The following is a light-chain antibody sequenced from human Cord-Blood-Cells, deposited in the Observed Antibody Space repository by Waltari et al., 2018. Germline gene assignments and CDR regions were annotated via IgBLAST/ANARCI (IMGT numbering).Light chain of an antibody. J-gene: IGKJ2*01. V-gene: IGKV4-1*01. CDR1: QSVLYSSNNKNY. CDR3: QQYYSTPYT. Sequence: DIVMTQSPDSLAVSLGERATINCKSSQSVLYSSNNKNYLAWYQQKPGQPPKLLIYCASNRESGVPDRVSGSGSGTDFTLTISSLQAEDVAVYYCQQYYSTPYTFGQGTKLEIK. CDR2: CAS.